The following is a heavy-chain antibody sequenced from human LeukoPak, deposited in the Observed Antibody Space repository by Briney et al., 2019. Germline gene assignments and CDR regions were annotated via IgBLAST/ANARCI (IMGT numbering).Heavy chain of an antibody. J-gene: IGHJ5*02. CDR2: IYTSGST. CDR3: AEISTVLRFGDLAWFDP. Sequence: GSLRLSCAASGFTVSSNYMSWIRQPVGKGLEWIGRIYTSGSTNYNPSLKSRVTMSVDTSKNQFSLKLSSVTAADTAVYYFAEISTVLRFGDLAWFDPWGQGTLVTVSS. V-gene: IGHV4-4*07. CDR1: GFTVSSNY. D-gene: IGHD3-10*01.